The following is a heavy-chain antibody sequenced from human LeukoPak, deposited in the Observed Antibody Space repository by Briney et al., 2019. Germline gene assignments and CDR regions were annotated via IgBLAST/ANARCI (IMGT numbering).Heavy chain of an antibody. D-gene: IGHD5-24*01. V-gene: IGHV4-30-2*01. Sequence: PSETLSLTCTVSGDSISGSDDFWSWIRQPPGKGPEWVGYIFRTGSAYYNPSLKSRVTISVDTSKNQFSLKLSSVTAADTAVYYCARGQTLRYIEIYWFDPWGQGTLVTVSS. CDR1: GDSISGSDDF. CDR2: IFRTGSA. CDR3: ARGQTLRYIEIYWFDP. J-gene: IGHJ5*02.